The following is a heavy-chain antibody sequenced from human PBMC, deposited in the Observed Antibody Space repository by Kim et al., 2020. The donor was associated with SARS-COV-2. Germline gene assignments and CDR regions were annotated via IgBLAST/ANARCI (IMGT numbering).Heavy chain of an antibody. D-gene: IGHD3-10*01. Sequence: SATLSLTCTVSGGSISSYYWSWIRQTPGKGLEWIGYIYYSGSTNYNPSLKSRVTISVDTSKNQFSLKLSSVTAADTAVYYCARHIYGSGSYYRNWFDPWGQGTLVTVSS. J-gene: IGHJ5*02. CDR3: ARHIYGSGSYYRNWFDP. V-gene: IGHV4-59*08. CDR1: GGSISSYY. CDR2: IYYSGST.